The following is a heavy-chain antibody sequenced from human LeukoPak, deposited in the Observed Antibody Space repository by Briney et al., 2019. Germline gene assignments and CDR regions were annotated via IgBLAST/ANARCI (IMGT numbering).Heavy chain of an antibody. CDR1: GFTFSSYA. CDR3: AKGGYSSGWYYFDY. V-gene: IGHV3-23*01. D-gene: IGHD6-19*01. CDR2: VSGSGGST. J-gene: IGHJ4*02. Sequence: GGSLRLSCAASGFTFSSYAMSWVRQAPGKGLEWVSAVSGSGGSTYYADSVKGRFTISRDNSKNTLYLQMNSLRAEDTAVYYCAKGGYSSGWYYFDYWGQGTLVTVSS.